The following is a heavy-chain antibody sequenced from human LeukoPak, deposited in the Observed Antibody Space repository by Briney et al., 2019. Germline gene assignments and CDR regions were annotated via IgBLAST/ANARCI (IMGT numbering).Heavy chain of an antibody. CDR3: AKSRGGRSWYGYFDY. J-gene: IGHJ4*02. CDR1: GFTFSSYA. D-gene: IGHD6-13*01. CDR2: ISGSGGST. V-gene: IGHV3-23*01. Sequence: GSLRLSCAASGFTFSSYAMSWVRQAPGKGLEWVSAISGSGGSTYYADSVKGRFTISRDNSKNTLYLQMNSLRAEGTAVYYCAKSRGGRSWYGYFDYWGQGTLVTVSA.